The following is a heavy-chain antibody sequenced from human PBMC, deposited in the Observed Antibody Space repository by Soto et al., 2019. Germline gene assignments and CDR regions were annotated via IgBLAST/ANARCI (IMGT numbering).Heavy chain of an antibody. J-gene: IGHJ4*02. D-gene: IGHD3-22*01. V-gene: IGHV4-30-2*06. Sequence: QLQLQESGSGLVKPSQTLSLTCTVSGGSITSGGYSWTWIRQSPGKGLEWIGYTYQSGSAYYNPSLKSRVTISVDRSKNQFSLNLTSVTAADTAVYYCARLIYDSRLNYFYFDFWGQGALVTVSS. CDR2: TYQSGSA. CDR3: ARLIYDSRLNYFYFDF. CDR1: GGSITSGGYS.